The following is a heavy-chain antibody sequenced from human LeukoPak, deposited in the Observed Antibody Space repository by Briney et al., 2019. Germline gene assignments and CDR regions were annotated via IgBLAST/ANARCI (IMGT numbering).Heavy chain of an antibody. J-gene: IGHJ5*02. CDR2: ISSSSSYI. D-gene: IGHD3-10*01. V-gene: IGHV3-21*01. CDR3: ARHLITMVRGAIRGFDP. CDR1: GFTFSSYS. Sequence: GGSLRLSCAASGFTFSSYSMNWVRQAPGKGLEWVSSISSSSSYIYYADSVKGRFTISRDNAKNSLYLQMNSLRAEDTAVYYCARHLITMVRGAIRGFDPWGQGTLVTVSS.